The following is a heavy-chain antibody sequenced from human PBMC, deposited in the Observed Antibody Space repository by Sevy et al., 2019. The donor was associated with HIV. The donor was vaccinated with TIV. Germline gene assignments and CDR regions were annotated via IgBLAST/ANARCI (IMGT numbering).Heavy chain of an antibody. D-gene: IGHD2-15*01. CDR3: ARVGILVGGAFDI. CDR1: GFTFSSYS. V-gene: IGHV3-48*01. Sequence: GGSLRLSCAASGFTFSSYSMNWVRQAPGKGLEWVSYISSSSSTIYYADSVKGRFTISRDNAKNSLYLQMNSLRAEDTAGYYCARVGILVGGAFDIWGQGTMVTVS. CDR2: ISSSSSTI. J-gene: IGHJ3*02.